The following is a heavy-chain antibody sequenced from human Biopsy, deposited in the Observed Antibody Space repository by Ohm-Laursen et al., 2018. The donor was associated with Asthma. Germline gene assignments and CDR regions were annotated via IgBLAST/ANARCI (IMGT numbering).Heavy chain of an antibody. CDR2: IYYRGST. D-gene: IGHD3-22*01. Sequence: TLSLTCPVSYGSITSGGYYWTWIRQHPGKGLEWIGFIYYRGSTYYNPSLKSRVSISIDTSKNQFLLKLSSVTAADTAVYYCARAQDYYDSRGYYRSFDYWGQGTLVTVSS. CDR1: YGSITSGGYY. V-gene: IGHV4-31*03. CDR3: ARAQDYYDSRGYYRSFDY. J-gene: IGHJ4*02.